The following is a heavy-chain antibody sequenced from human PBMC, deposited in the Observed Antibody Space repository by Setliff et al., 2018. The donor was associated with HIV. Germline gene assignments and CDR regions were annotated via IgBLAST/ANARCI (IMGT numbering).Heavy chain of an antibody. CDR3: MRGYRSAWNSWFDA. J-gene: IGHJ5*02. Sequence: ASVKVSCKASGYTFTSYEINWVRQATGQGLEWMGILNPGEGTTSFAQKFQGRVTMTRDTSTSTVYMDLSSLRADDTAVYYCMRGYRSAWNSWFDAWGQGTRVTVSS. V-gene: IGHV1-46*01. CDR1: GYTFTSYE. D-gene: IGHD6-19*01. CDR2: LNPGEGTT.